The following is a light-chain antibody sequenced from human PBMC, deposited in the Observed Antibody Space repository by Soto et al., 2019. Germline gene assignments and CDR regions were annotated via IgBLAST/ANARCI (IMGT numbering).Light chain of an antibody. CDR2: DVS. CDR1: QDINNW. V-gene: IGKV1-5*01. CDR3: QQYFHYPVT. Sequence: DLQMTQSPSTLSAFVGDRVTITCRATQDINNWLAWYQQKPGKAPRLLIYDVSTLQTGVPSRFSGRGSGTEATLSISSLQPDDVATYYCQQYFHYPVTFGRGTKVEIK. J-gene: IGKJ2*01.